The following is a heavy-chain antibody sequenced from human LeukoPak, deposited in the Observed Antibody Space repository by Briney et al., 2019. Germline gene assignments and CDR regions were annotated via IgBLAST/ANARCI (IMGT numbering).Heavy chain of an antibody. J-gene: IGHJ6*02. Sequence: SETLSLTCTVSGGSISSYSRSWIRQPPGKGLEWIGYIYYSGSTNYNPSPKSRVTISVDTSKNQFSLKPSSVTAADTAVYCCAKGRSNSMDVWGQGTTVTVSS. CDR1: GGSISSYS. V-gene: IGHV4-59*01. CDR3: AKGRSNSMDV. CDR2: IYYSGST. D-gene: IGHD4/OR15-4a*01.